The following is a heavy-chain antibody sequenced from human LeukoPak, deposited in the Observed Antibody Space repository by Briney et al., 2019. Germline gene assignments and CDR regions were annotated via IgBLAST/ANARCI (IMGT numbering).Heavy chain of an antibody. Sequence: PSETLSLTCTVSGGSISSSSYYWGWIRQPPGKGLEWIGNIYYSGSTYYNPSLKSRVTISVDTSKNQFSLKLSSVTAADTAVYYCGGLQVAAGTIDYWGQGTLVTVSS. J-gene: IGHJ4*02. CDR2: IYYSGST. D-gene: IGHD6-13*01. CDR3: GGLQVAAGTIDY. CDR1: GGSISSSSYY. V-gene: IGHV4-39*07.